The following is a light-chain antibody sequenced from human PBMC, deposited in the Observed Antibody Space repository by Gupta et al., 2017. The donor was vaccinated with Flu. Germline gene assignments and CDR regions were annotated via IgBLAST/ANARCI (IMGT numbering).Light chain of an antibody. J-gene: IGLJ2*01. CDR2: QDT. CDR1: KLGDIY. Sequence: SYELTQPPSVSVSPGQTASITCSGDKLGDIYISWYQQKPGQSPVLVIYQDTQRPSGSPERFSGSNSGNTATLTISGTQAVDEDDYYCQAWDSGTCGFGGGTKLTVL. V-gene: IGLV3-1*01. CDR3: QAWDSGTCG.